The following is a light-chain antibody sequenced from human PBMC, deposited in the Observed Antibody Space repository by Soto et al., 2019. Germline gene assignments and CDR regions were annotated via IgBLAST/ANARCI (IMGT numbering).Light chain of an antibody. CDR1: QSISKW. V-gene: IGKV1-5*01. J-gene: IGKJ4*01. Sequence: DIQMTQSPSTLSASVGDRVTMTCRASQSISKWLAWYQQKPGTAPKLLIYDASNLESGVPSRFSGSGSGTEFTLTIRSLQPDDFATYYCQQYDSYSPLTFVGGTKVHIK. CDR3: QQYDSYSPLT. CDR2: DAS.